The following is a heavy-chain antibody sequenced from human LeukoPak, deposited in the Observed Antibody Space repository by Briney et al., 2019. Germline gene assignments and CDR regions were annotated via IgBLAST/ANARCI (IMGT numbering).Heavy chain of an antibody. CDR3: ARGADYDILTGYYIH. J-gene: IGHJ4*02. Sequence: ASVKVSCKASGYTFTSYDINWVRQATGQGLEWMGWMNPNSGNTGYAQKFQGRVTMTRNTSISTAYMELSSLRSEDTAVYYCARGADYDILTGYYIHWGQGTLVTVSS. CDR1: GYTFTSYD. D-gene: IGHD3-9*01. CDR2: MNPNSGNT. V-gene: IGHV1-8*01.